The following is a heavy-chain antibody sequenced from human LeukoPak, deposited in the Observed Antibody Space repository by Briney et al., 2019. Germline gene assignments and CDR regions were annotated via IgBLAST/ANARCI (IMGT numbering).Heavy chain of an antibody. D-gene: IGHD3-3*01. CDR3: ARNKYYDFWSGYYELDY. V-gene: IGHV1-69*05. CDR1: GGTFSSYA. CDR2: IIPIFGTA. J-gene: IGHJ4*02. Sequence: ASVKVSCKASGGTFSSYAISWVRQAPGQGLEWMGRIIPIFGTANYAQKFQGRVTITTDEPTSTAYMELSSLRSEDTAVYYCARNKYYDFWSGYYELDYWGQGTLVTVSS.